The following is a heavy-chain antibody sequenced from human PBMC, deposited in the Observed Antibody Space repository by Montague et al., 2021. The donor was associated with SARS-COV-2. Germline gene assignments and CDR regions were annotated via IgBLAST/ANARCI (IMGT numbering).Heavy chain of an antibody. CDR1: GGSITNNIYY. J-gene: IGHJ3*01. V-gene: IGHV4-39*02. CDR2: IYYTGNT. CDR3: ARLKRYFDSSGSPSAFDF. D-gene: IGHD3-22*01. Sequence: SETLSLTCTVSGGSITNNIYYWAWIRQPPGKGLEWIGSIYYTGNTYYNPSLKSRVTISVVTSKNHFTLKLSSVTAADTAVYYGARLKRYFDSSGSPSAFDFWGQGTKVTVSS.